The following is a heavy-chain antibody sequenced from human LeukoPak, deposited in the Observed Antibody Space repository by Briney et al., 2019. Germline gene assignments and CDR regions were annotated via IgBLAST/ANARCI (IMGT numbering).Heavy chain of an antibody. CDR3: VKDRPCETCMPMDA. CDR1: GFTFYNYA. J-gene: IGHJ6*02. D-gene: IGHD2-2*01. Sequence: PGGSLRLSCAASGFTFYNYAMSWVRQAPGKGLEWVSGLGRSGENRYYATSVRGRFSISRDNSKDTVYLQMNSLRAEDTAIYYCVKDRPCETCMPMDAWGQGTTVTVSS. CDR2: LGRSGENR. V-gene: IGHV3-23*01.